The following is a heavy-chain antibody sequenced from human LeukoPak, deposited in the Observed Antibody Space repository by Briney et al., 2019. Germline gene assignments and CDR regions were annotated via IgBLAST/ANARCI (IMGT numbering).Heavy chain of an antibody. CDR2: ISLGNSTM. CDR1: GFTFSSFT. V-gene: IGHV3-48*02. Sequence: PGGSLRLSCAASGFTFSSFTMNWARQVPGKGLEWISYISLGNSTMFYADSVKGRFTISRDNAKNSLYLQMNSLRDDDTAVYYCARLSEGYDSSGYPFDYWGQGTLVTVSS. J-gene: IGHJ4*02. D-gene: IGHD3-22*01. CDR3: ARLSEGYDSSGYPFDY.